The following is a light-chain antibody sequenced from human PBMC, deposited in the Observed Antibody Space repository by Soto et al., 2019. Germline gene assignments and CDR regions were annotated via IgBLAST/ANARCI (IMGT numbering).Light chain of an antibody. Sequence: LVLTQSTATPTLPTGERATLSGKASQSVNSNYLAWYQQRPGQAPRLLIYGASNRATGIPARFSGSGSGTDFTLTISRLEAEDFAVYYCQQHETLITFGQGTRVEIK. CDR1: QSVNSNY. CDR2: GAS. CDR3: QQHETLIT. V-gene: IGKV3-20*01. J-gene: IGKJ5*01.